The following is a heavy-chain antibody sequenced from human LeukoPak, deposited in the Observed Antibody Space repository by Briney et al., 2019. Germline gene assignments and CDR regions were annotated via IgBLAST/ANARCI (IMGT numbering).Heavy chain of an antibody. D-gene: IGHD6-13*01. V-gene: IGHV3-23*01. J-gene: IGHJ4*02. CDR1: GFTFSSYA. CDR2: ISGSGGNT. Sequence: GGSLRLSCAASGFTFSSYAMSWVRQAPGKGLEWVSGISGSGGNTRYADSVRGRFTISRDNSRNTVYLEMNSLRAEDTAIYYCAKVSWANYFDYWGQGTLVTVSS. CDR3: AKVSWANYFDY.